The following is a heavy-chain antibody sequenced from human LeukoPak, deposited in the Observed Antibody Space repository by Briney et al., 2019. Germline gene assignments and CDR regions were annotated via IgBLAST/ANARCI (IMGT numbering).Heavy chain of an antibody. Sequence: GGSLRLSCAASGFTFSSYWMNWVRQAPGKGLVWVSRIASDGSSTTYADSVKGRFSISRDNAKNTLYLQMNSLRAEDTAVYYCARDRPGEQWLAIDYWGQGTLVTVSS. D-gene: IGHD6-19*01. CDR2: IASDGSST. V-gene: IGHV3-74*01. CDR1: GFTFSSYW. J-gene: IGHJ4*02. CDR3: ARDRPGEQWLAIDY.